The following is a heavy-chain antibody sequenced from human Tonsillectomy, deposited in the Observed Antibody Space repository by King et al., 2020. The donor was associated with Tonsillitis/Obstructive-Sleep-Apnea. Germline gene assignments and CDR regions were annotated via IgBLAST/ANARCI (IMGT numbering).Heavy chain of an antibody. CDR3: TTPLSMPDRYCSSTSCYYYYYMDV. Sequence: VQLVESGGGLVKPGGSLRLSCAASGFTFSNAWMSWVRQAPGKGLEWVGRIKSKTDGGTTDYAAPVKGRFTISRDDSKNTLYLQMNSLKTEDTAVYYCTTPLSMPDRYCSSTSCYYYYYMDVWGKGTTVTVSS. J-gene: IGHJ6*03. CDR2: IKSKTDGGTT. D-gene: IGHD2-2*01. CDR1: GFTFSNAW. V-gene: IGHV3-15*01.